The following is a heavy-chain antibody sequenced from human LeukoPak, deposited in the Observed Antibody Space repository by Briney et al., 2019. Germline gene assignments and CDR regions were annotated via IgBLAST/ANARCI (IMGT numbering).Heavy chain of an antibody. CDR1: GFSFKNAW. V-gene: IGHV3-64*01. J-gene: IGHJ4*02. CDR2: ISSNGGST. CDR3: AGSYSGSWYGHFDY. D-gene: IGHD6-13*01. Sequence: GGSLRLSCAASGFSFKNAWMSWVRQAPGKGLEYVSAISSNGGSTYYANSVKGRFTIFRDNSKDTLYLQMGSLRAEDMAVYYCAGSYSGSWYGHFDYWGQGTLVTVSS.